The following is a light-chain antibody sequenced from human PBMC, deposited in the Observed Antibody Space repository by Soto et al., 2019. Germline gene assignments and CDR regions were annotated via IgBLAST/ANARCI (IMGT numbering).Light chain of an antibody. Sequence: EIVMTQSPATLSVSPGERATLSCRASQSVSSNLAWYQQKPGQAPRLLIYGASTRATGIPARFSGSGSGTEFTLTISSLQSEDFAVYYCQQYNNSVTFGQGTKVEIK. V-gene: IGKV3-15*01. CDR2: GAS. CDR1: QSVSSN. J-gene: IGKJ1*01. CDR3: QQYNNSVT.